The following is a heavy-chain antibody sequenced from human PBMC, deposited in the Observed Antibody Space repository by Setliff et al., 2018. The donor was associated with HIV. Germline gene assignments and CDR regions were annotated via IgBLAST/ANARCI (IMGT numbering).Heavy chain of an antibody. CDR1: GYTFTGYH. D-gene: IGHD3-22*01. Sequence: ASVKVSCKASGYTFTGYHIHWVRQAPGQGLEWMGWINPNIGGTNSAQKFQGRVTMTRDTSISTAYMVLSRLRSDDTAVYYCARSDHSSGYYYNGDSFDNWGQGTLVTVSS. V-gene: IGHV1-2*02. J-gene: IGHJ4*02. CDR2: INPNIGGT. CDR3: ARSDHSSGYYYNGDSFDN.